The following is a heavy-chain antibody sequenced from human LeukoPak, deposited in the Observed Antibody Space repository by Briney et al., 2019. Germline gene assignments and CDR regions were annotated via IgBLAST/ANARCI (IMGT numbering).Heavy chain of an antibody. V-gene: IGHV4-4*08. Sequence: SETLSLTCTLSGDSISSYYWNWLRQPPGKGLEWLGFIYYSGSATYNPSLKSRVTMSVDTSKNQFSLKLSSVTAADTAVHYCARDSSGYNWGQNYFDHWGQGTLVTVSS. D-gene: IGHD3-22*01. CDR1: GDSISSYY. CDR2: IYYSGSA. CDR3: ARDSSGYNWGQNYFDH. J-gene: IGHJ4*02.